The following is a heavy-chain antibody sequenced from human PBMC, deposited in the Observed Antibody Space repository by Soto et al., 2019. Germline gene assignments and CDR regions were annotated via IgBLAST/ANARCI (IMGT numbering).Heavy chain of an antibody. Sequence: QVQLVESGGGVVQPRVSLRLSCTTSGFTFNTYGMHWVRQAPGKGLEWVAIIWYDGSNKYYADSVKGRFTISRDNSRNTLYLQMNSLRAEDTALYYCARADCTGAYCYSWPFNYGVDVWGQGTTVTVSS. J-gene: IGHJ6*02. CDR2: IWYDGSNK. D-gene: IGHD2-15*01. CDR1: GFTFNTYG. V-gene: IGHV3-33*08. CDR3: ARADCTGAYCYSWPFNYGVDV.